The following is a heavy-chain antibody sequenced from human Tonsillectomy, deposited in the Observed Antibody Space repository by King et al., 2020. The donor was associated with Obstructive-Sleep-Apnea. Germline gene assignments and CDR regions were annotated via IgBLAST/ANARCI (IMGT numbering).Heavy chain of an antibody. J-gene: IGHJ5*02. CDR1: GFTFSIYW. Sequence: VQLVESGGGVVQPGGSLRLSCAASGFTFSIYWMCWVRQAPGKGLGWGANINKVGGERKYVDSVKGRFTISRDNAKNSLFLQMNSLRAEDTAVYYCARVGGPYGDYGVFRFDPWGQETLVTVSS. CDR2: INKVGGER. V-gene: IGHV3-7*03. CDR3: ARVGGPYGDYGVFRFDP. D-gene: IGHD4-17*01.